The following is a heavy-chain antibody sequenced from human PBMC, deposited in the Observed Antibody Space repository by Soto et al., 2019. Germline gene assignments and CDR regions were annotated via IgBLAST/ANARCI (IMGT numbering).Heavy chain of an antibody. CDR1: GGSFIGYY. CDR2: INHSGST. Sequence: PSETLSLTCAVYGGSFIGYYWSWIRQPPGKGLEWIGEINHSGSTNYSPSIKSRVTISVDTSKNQFSLKLSSVTAADAAVYYCARGTAIRPPFYYYYGMDVWGQGNTVTVSS. CDR3: ARGTAIRPPFYYYYGMDV. V-gene: IGHV4-34*01. D-gene: IGHD2-2*02. J-gene: IGHJ6*02.